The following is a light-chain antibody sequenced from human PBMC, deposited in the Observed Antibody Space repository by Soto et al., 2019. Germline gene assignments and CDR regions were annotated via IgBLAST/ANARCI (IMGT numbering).Light chain of an antibody. V-gene: IGLV2-8*01. CDR1: SSDVGDNY. CDR2: EVT. Sequence: QSVLAQPPSASGSPGQSVTISCTGTSSDVGDNYVSWYQQHLGKAPKLIIYEVTLRPSGVPARFSGSKSGYTASLTVSGLQADDEADYSCSAYAGSHTFVFGTVTKLTVL. CDR3: SAYAGSHTFV. J-gene: IGLJ1*01.